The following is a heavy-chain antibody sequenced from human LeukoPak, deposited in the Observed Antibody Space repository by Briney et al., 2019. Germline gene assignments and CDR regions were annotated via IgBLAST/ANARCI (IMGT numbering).Heavy chain of an antibody. CDR1: GYTFTSYG. CDR3: AREHDFLTGYGMDV. CDR2: ISAYNGNT. D-gene: IGHD3-9*01. V-gene: IGHV1-18*01. J-gene: IGHJ6*02. Sequence: ASVKVSCKASGYTFTSYGISWVRQAPGQGLEWMGWISAYNGNTNYAQKLQGRVTMTTDTSASTAYMELSSLRSEDTSVYYCAREHDFLTGYGMDVWGQGTTVTVSS.